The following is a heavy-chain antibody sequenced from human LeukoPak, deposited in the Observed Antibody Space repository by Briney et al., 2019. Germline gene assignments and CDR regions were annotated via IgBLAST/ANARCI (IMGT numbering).Heavy chain of an antibody. CDR1: GFTFSSYS. CDR3: ARTQVGFGELLSCMDV. Sequence: GGSLRLSCAASGFTFSSYSMNWVRQAPGKGLEWVSSVSRSSSYIYYVDSVKGRFTISRDNAKNSLYLQMNSLRVEDTAVYYCARTQVGFGELLSCMDVWGKGTTVTISS. V-gene: IGHV3-21*06. J-gene: IGHJ6*03. D-gene: IGHD3-10*01. CDR2: VSRSSSYI.